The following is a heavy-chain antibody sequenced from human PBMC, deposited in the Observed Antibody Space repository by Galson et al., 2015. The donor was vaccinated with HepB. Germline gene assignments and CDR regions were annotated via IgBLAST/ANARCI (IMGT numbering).Heavy chain of an antibody. J-gene: IGHJ4*02. D-gene: IGHD1-14*01. V-gene: IGHV1-8*01. Sequence: SVKVSCKVSGYTFTNYDINWVRQATGQGLEWMGWMNTNSGNTNFARKFQGRLTMTRDTSINTAYMELSSLTSEDTAVYYCARSLGYNNNWCEYWGQGVLVPVST. CDR1: GYTFTNYD. CDR3: ARSLGYNNNWCEY. CDR2: MNTNSGNT.